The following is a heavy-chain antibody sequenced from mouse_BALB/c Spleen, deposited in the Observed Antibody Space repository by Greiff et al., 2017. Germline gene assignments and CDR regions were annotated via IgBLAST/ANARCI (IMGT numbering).Heavy chain of an antibody. CDR3: ARDWYSSSWDYYAMDY. J-gene: IGHJ4*01. D-gene: IGHD1-1*01. CDR1: GFTFTDYY. Sequence: EVQLVESGGGLVQPGGSLRLSCATSGFTFTDYYMSWVRQPPGKALEWLGFIRNKANGYTTEYSASVKGRFTISRDNSQSILYLQMNTLRAEDSATYYGARDWYSSSWDYYAMDYWGQGTSVTVSS. V-gene: IGHV7-3*02. CDR2: IRNKANGYTT.